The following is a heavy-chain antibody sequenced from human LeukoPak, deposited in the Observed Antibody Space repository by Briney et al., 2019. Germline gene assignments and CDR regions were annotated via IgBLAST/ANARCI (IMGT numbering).Heavy chain of an antibody. CDR3: ARGVTMVRGVILYFDY. D-gene: IGHD3-10*01. CDR2: INHSGST. J-gene: IGHJ4*02. CDR1: GGSFSGYY. V-gene: IGHV4-34*01. Sequence: SETLSLTCAVYGGSFSGYYWSWIRQPPGKGLEWIGEINHSGSTNYNPSLKSRVTISVDTSKNQFSLKLSSVTAADTAVYYCARGVTMVRGVILYFDYWGQGTPVTVSS.